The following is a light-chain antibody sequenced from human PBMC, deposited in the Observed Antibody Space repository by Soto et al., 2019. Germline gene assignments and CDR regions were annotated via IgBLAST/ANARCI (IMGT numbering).Light chain of an antibody. CDR1: QSISSY. Sequence: DIQITQSPSSLSASVGDIVTITCRASQSISSYLNWYQQKPGKAPKLLIYAASSLQSGVPSRFSGSGSGTDFTLTISSLQPEDFATYYCQPSYSTPALAFGGGTKVDI. CDR3: QPSYSTPALA. CDR2: AAS. V-gene: IGKV1-39*01. J-gene: IGKJ4*01.